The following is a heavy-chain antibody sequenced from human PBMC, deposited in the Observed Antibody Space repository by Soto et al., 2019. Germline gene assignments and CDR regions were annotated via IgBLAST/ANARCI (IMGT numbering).Heavy chain of an antibody. V-gene: IGHV3-74*01. CDR2: INSDGSST. J-gene: IGHJ6*03. CDR3: ARGPTLWFGDYYYYYLDV. CDR1: GFTFSSYW. Sequence: PWGSLRLSCAASGFTFSSYWMHWVRQAPGKGLVWVSRINSDGSSTSYADSVKGRFTISRDNAKNTLYLQMNSLRAEDTAVYYCARGPTLWFGDYYYYYLDVWGKGTTVTVSS. D-gene: IGHD3-10*01.